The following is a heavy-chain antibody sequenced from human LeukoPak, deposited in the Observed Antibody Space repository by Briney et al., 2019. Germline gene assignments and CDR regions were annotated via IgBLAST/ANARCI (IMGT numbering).Heavy chain of an antibody. CDR2: ISPSGTDI. V-gene: IGHV3-11*01. J-gene: IGHJ4*02. CDR1: GFTFSDTY. D-gene: IGHD1-14*01. CDR3: TRDPRNLDY. Sequence: GGSLRLSCAVSGFTFSDTYMTWIRQAPGKGLESLSYISPSGTDISYADSVKGRFTISRDNAKNSLYLQMNGLRVEDTAVYYCTRDPRNLDYWGQGTLVTVSS.